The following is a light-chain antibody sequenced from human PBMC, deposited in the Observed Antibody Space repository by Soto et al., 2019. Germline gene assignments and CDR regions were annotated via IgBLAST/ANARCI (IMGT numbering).Light chain of an antibody. CDR1: SSNIGAGYD. CDR3: QSYDSSLSRYV. J-gene: IGLJ1*01. V-gene: IGLV1-40*01. Sequence: QSVLTQPPSVSGAPGQRVTISCTGSSSNIGAGYDVHWYQQLPGTAPKLLIYGNSNRPSGVPDRFSGSKSGTSASLAITGLQAEDEADYYCQSYDSSLSRYVFGPGTKVTV. CDR2: GNS.